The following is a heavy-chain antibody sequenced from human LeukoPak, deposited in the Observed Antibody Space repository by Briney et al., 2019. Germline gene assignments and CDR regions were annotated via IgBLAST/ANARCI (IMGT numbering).Heavy chain of an antibody. J-gene: IGHJ6*03. CDR1: GYTFTSYD. V-gene: IGHV1-8*01. CDR3: ARGVVYAKGFYYYYMDV. D-gene: IGHD2-8*02. Sequence: ASVKVSCKASGYTFTSYDINWVRQATGQGLEWMGWMNPNSGNTGYAQKFQGRVTMTRNTSISTAYMKLSSLRSEDTAVYYCARGVVYAKGFYYYYMDVWGKGTTVTVSS. CDR2: MNPNSGNT.